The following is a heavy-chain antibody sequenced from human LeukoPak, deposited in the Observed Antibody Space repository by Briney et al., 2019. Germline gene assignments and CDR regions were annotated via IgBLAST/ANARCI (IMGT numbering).Heavy chain of an antibody. CDR3: AREAKYDFWSGYSSRYYMDV. D-gene: IGHD3-3*01. CDR2: IIPIFGTA. CDR1: GGTFSSYA. V-gene: IGHV1-69*05. J-gene: IGHJ6*03. Sequence: SVKVSCKASGGTFSSYAISWVRQAPGQVLEWMGGIIPIFGTANYAQKSQGRVTINTDESTSTAYMELRSLRSEDTAVYYCAREAKYDFWSGYSSRYYMDVWGKGTTVTVSS.